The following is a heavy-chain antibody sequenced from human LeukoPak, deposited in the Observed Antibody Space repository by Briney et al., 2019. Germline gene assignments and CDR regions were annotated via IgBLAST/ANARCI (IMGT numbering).Heavy chain of an antibody. Sequence: GASVKVYCKASGGTFSSYAISWVRQAPGQGLEWMGGIIPIFGTANYAQKFQGRVTITADESTSTAYMELSSLRSEDTAVYYCARRSYCGGDCYTNWFDPWGQGTLVTVSS. J-gene: IGHJ5*02. V-gene: IGHV1-69*13. D-gene: IGHD2-21*02. CDR3: ARRSYCGGDCYTNWFDP. CDR2: IIPIFGTA. CDR1: GGTFSSYA.